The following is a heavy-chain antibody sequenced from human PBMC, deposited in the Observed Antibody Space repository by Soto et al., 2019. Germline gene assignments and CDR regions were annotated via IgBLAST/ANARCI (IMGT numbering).Heavy chain of an antibody. CDR3: ARGGGVTANISPFDY. Sequence: ASVKVSCKASGYTLTNYYIHWVRQAPGQGLEWMGIINPSGVSTIYAPKFQGRVTITRDTSTSTLYMELSSLRSDDTAVYYCARGGGVTANISPFDYWGQGTQVTVSS. CDR1: GYTLTNYY. D-gene: IGHD2-21*02. CDR2: INPSGVST. J-gene: IGHJ4*02. V-gene: IGHV1-46*01.